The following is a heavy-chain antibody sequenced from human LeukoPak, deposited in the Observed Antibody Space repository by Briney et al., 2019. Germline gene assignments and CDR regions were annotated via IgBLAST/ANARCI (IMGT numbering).Heavy chain of an antibody. V-gene: IGHV3-23*01. CDR1: GFTFSSYA. D-gene: IGHD4-17*01. J-gene: IGHJ4*02. CDR3: AKVDRVGTVTTYDY. Sequence: GGALRLSCAASGFTFSSYAMSWVCQAPGKGLEWVSAISGRGGSTYYADSVQGRFTISRDNCKNTLYLQMNSVRAEDTAVYYCAKVDRVGTVTTYDYWGKGTLVTVSS. CDR2: ISGRGGST.